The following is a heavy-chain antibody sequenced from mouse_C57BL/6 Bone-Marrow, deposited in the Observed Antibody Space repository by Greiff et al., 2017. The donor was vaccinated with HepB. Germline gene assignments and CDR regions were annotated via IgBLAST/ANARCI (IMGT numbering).Heavy chain of an antibody. J-gene: IGHJ2*01. CDR1: GYTFTSYT. CDR2: INPSSGYT. Sequence: VKLQESGAELARPGASVKMSCKASGYTFTSYTMHWVKQRPGQGLEWIGDINPSSGYTKYNQKFKDKATLTEDKSSSTAYMQLSSLTSEDSAVYYCACYDYDYFDYWGQGTTLTVSS. D-gene: IGHD2-4*01. CDR3: ACYDYDYFDY. V-gene: IGHV1-4*01.